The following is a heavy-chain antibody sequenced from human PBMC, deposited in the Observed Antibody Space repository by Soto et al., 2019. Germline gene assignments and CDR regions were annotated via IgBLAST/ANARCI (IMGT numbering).Heavy chain of an antibody. V-gene: IGHV1-18*01. CDR2: ISAYNGNT. J-gene: IGHJ4*02. Sequence: ASVKVSCKASGYTFTSYGISWVRQAPGQGLEWMGWISAYNGNTNYAQKLQGRVTMTTDTSTSTAYMELRSLRSDDTAVYYCARGVLRYFDWFGNFGYWGQGTLVTVSS. D-gene: IGHD3-9*01. CDR3: ARGVLRYFDWFGNFGY. CDR1: GYTFTSYG.